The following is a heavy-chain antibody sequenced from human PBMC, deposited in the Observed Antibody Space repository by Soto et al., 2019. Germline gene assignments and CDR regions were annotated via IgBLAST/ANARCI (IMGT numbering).Heavy chain of an antibody. V-gene: IGHV5-51*01. D-gene: IGHD2-15*01. J-gene: IGHJ6*02. CDR2: IYPGDSDT. CDR1: GYSFTSYW. CDR3: ARRGIFCSGGSCYYAYYGMDV. Sequence: GESLKISCKGSGYSFTSYWIGWVRQMPGKGLEWMGIIYPGDSDTRYSPSFQGQVTISADKSISTAYLQWSSLKASDTAMYYCARRGIFCSGGSCYYAYYGMDVWGQGTTVTVPS.